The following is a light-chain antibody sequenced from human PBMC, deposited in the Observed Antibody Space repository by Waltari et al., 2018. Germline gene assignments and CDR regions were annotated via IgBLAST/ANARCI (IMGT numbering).Light chain of an antibody. CDR1: QSISSW. Sequence: DIQMTQSPSTLSASVGYRVTITCRASQSISSWLAWYQQKPGKAPKLLIYKASSLESGVPSRFSGSGSGTEFTLTISSLQHDDFATYYCQQYNSYGTFGQGTKVEIK. CDR3: QQYNSYGT. V-gene: IGKV1-5*03. CDR2: KAS. J-gene: IGKJ1*01.